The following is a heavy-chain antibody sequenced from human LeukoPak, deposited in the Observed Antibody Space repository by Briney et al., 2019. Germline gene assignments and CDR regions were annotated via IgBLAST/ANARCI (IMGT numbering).Heavy chain of an antibody. CDR3: AREASLQWLVAPWFDP. V-gene: IGHV3-74*01. J-gene: IGHJ5*02. CDR1: GFTFSSYW. CDR2: SNSDGSST. D-gene: IGHD6-19*01. Sequence: PGGSLRLSCAASGFTFSSYWMHWVRQAPGKGLVWVSRSNSDGSSTSYADFVKGRFTISRDNAKNTLYLQMNNLRAEDTAVYYCAREASLQWLVAPWFDPWGQGTLVTVSS.